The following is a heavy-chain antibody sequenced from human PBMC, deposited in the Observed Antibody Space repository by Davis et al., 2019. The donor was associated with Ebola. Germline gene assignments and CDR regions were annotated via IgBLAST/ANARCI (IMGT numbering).Heavy chain of an antibody. CDR1: GVTFGDYA. V-gene: IGHV3-43*02. CDR3: AKDSSSWYDGSWYFDL. J-gene: IGHJ2*01. CDR2: ISGDGGST. Sequence: GSLRPSCAASGVTFGDYAMHWVRQAPGKGLEWVSLISGDGGSTYYADSVKGRFTISRDNSKNSLYLQMNSLRTEDTALYYCAKDSSSWYDGSWYFDLWGRGTLVTVSS. D-gene: IGHD6-13*01.